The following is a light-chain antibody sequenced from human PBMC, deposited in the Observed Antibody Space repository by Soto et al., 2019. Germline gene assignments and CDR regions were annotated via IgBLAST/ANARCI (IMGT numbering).Light chain of an antibody. CDR3: SSYAGSNNRV. V-gene: IGLV2-8*01. Sequence: QSALTQPPSASGSPGQSVTISCTGTSSDIGGYNYVSWYQQHPGKAPKLMINEVSKRPSGVPDRFSGSKSGNTASLTVSGLQAEDEADYYCSSYAGSNNRVFGGGTKLTVL. CDR1: SSDIGGYNY. CDR2: EVS. J-gene: IGLJ3*02.